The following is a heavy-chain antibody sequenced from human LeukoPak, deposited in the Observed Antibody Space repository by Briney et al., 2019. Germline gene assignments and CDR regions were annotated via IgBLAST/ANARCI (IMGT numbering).Heavy chain of an antibody. CDR3: ARSRATLKIDGYDY. Sequence: ASVKVSCKASGYTFTNYGISWVRQAPGQGLGWMGWISAYNGNTVYAQKLQGRVTMTTDTSTSTAYMELRSLRSDDTAVYYCARSRATLKIDGYDYWGQGTLVTVSS. D-gene: IGHD1-26*01. CDR2: ISAYNGNT. J-gene: IGHJ4*02. CDR1: GYTFTNYG. V-gene: IGHV1-18*01.